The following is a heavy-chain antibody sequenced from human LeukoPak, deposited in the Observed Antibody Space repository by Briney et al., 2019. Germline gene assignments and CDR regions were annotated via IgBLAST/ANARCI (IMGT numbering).Heavy chain of an antibody. CDR1: GFTFSSYW. J-gene: IGHJ4*02. CDR3: ARDGAYSSSWYYGFGY. Sequence: GGSLRLSCAASGFTFSSYWMSWVRQAPGKGLEWVANIKQDGSEKYYVDSVKGRFTISRDNTKNSLYLQMNSLRAEDTAVYYCARDGAYSSSWYYGFGYWGQGTLVTVSS. CDR2: IKQDGSEK. D-gene: IGHD6-13*01. V-gene: IGHV3-7*01.